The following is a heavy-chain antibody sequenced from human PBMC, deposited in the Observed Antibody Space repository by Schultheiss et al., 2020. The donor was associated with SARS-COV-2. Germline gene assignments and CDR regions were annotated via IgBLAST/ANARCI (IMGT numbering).Heavy chain of an antibody. D-gene: IGHD2-2*01. CDR2: ISSSGSTI. CDR3: ARAGYCSSTSCQGFDY. V-gene: IGHV3-48*03. Sequence: GGSLRLSCAASGFTFSSYEMNWVRQAPGKGLEWVSYISSSGSTIYYADSVKGRFTISRDNAKNSLYLQMNSLRAEDTAVYYCARAGYCSSTSCQGFDYWGQGTLVTVSS. J-gene: IGHJ4*02. CDR1: GFTFSSYE.